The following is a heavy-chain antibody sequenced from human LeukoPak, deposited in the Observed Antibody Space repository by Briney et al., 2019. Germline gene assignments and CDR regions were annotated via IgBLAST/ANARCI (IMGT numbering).Heavy chain of an antibody. CDR2: ITTSGGST. CDR3: AKGHYVSGRYDAFDI. Sequence: GGSLRLSCAASGFTFSNVWMSWVRQVPGKGLEWVSSITTSGGSTYYADSVKGRFTISRDNAKNTLYLQMNRLRAEDTAVYYCAKGHYVSGRYDAFDIWGQGTMVTVSS. CDR1: GFTFSNVW. V-gene: IGHV3-23*01. J-gene: IGHJ3*02. D-gene: IGHD3-10*01.